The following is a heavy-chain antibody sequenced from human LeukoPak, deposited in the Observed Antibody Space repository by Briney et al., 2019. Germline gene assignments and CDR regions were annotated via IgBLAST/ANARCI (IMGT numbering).Heavy chain of an antibody. D-gene: IGHD5-12*01. CDR3: ARGPWQYYFDY. J-gene: IGHJ4*02. CDR2: IYYSGST. V-gene: IGHV4-59*01. Sequence: SETLSLTCTVAGGSISSYYWSWIRQPPGKGLEWIGYIYYSGSTNYNPSLKSRVTISVDTSKNQFSLKLSSVTAADTAVYYCARGPWQYYFDYWGQGTLVTVSS. CDR1: GGSISSYY.